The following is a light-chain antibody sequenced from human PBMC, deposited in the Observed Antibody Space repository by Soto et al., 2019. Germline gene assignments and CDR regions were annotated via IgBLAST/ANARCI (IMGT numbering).Light chain of an antibody. V-gene: IGLV2-14*01. CDR3: SSYTSSSILVV. Sequence: QSALTQPASVSGSPGQSITISCTGTSSDVVGYNYVSWYQQHPGKAPKLMIYDVSNRPSGVSNRFSGSKSGNTASLTISGLQAEDEADYYCSSYTSSSILVVFGGGTKLTVL. J-gene: IGLJ2*01. CDR2: DVS. CDR1: SSDVVGYNY.